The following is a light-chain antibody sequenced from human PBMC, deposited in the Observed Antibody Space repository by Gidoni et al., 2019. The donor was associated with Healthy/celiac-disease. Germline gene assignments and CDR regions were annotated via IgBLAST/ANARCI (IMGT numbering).Light chain of an antibody. Sequence: DIQMTPSPSTLSASVGDRVTITCRASQSISSWLAWYQQKPGKAPKLLIYKASSVESGVPSRFSGSGSGTEFTLTISSLQPDDFATYYCQQYNSYLFTFGPGTKVDIK. CDR3: QQYNSYLFT. V-gene: IGKV1-5*03. CDR1: QSISSW. CDR2: KAS. J-gene: IGKJ3*01.